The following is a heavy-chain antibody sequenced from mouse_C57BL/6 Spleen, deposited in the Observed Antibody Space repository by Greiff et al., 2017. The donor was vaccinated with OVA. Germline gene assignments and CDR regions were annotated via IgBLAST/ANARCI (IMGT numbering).Heavy chain of an antibody. V-gene: IGHV1-82*01. CDR1: GYAFSSSW. Sequence: LVESGPELVKPGASVKISCKASGYAFSSSWMNWVKQRPGKGLEWIGRIYPGDGDTNYNGKFKGKATLTADKSSGTAYMQLSSLTSEDSAVYFCARAYDYPDYWGQGTTLTVSS. CDR2: IYPGDGDT. J-gene: IGHJ2*01. CDR3: ARAYDYPDY. D-gene: IGHD2-4*01.